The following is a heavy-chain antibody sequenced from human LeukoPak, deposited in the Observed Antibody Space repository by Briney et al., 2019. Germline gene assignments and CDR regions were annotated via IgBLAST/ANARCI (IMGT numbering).Heavy chain of an antibody. CDR1: GGSFSGNC. V-gene: IGHV4-34*01. D-gene: IGHD4-17*01. J-gene: IGHJ6*03. CDR2: INHSGST. Sequence: SETLSLTCAVYGGSFSGNCWSWIRQPPGKGLEWIGEINHSGSTNYNPSLKSRVTISVDTSKNQFSLKLSSVTAADTAVYYCARRPWRRAYGHYYYYMDVWGKGTTVTVSS. CDR3: ARRPWRRAYGHYYYYMDV.